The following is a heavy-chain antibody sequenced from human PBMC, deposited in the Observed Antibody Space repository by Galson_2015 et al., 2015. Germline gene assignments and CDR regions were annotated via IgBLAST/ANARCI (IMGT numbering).Heavy chain of an antibody. CDR1: GYTFTSYA. CDR3: ARGTRITMVRGVDWGFLAY. CDR2: INAGNGNT. V-gene: IGHV1-3*01. D-gene: IGHD3-10*01. Sequence: SVKVSCKASGYTFTSYAMHWVRQASGQRLEWMGWINAGNGNTKYSQKFQGRVTITRDTSASTAYMELSSLRSEDTAVYYCARGTRITMVRGVDWGFLAYSGQGTLVPVSS. J-gene: IGHJ4*02.